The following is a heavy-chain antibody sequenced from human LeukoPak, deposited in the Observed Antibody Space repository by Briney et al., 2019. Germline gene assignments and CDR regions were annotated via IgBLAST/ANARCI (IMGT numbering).Heavy chain of an antibody. D-gene: IGHD5-24*01. CDR2: IKQDGSEK. CDR3: ARGMATIRRTLVVDY. CDR1: GFTFSSYW. J-gene: IGHJ4*02. V-gene: IGHV3-7*04. Sequence: PGGSLRLSCAASGFTFSSYWMSWVRQAPGKGLEWVANIKQDGSEKYYVDSVKGRFTISRDNAKNSLYLQMNSLRAEDTAVYYCARGMATIRRTLVVDYWGQGTLVTVSS.